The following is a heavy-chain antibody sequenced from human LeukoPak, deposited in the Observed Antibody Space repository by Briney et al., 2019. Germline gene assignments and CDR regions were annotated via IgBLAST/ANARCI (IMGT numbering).Heavy chain of an antibody. D-gene: IGHD3-22*01. CDR2: IYYSGST. CDR3: ARGGYYDRYFDY. CDR1: GGAISSGGYY. Sequence: SETLSLTCTVSGGAISSGGYYWSWIRQHPGKGLQWIGYIYYSGSTNYNPSLKSRVTISVDTSKNQFSLKLSSVTAADTAVYYCARGGYYDRYFDYWGQGTLVTVSS. J-gene: IGHJ4*02. V-gene: IGHV4-61*08.